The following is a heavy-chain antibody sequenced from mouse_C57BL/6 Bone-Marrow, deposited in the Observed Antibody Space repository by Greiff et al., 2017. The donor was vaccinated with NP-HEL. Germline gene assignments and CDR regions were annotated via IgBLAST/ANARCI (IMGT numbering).Heavy chain of an antibody. J-gene: IGHJ3*01. CDR3: ARGPYYYGTSFAY. Sequence: EVKLQESGPGLVKPSQSLSLTCSVTGYSITSGYYWNWIRQSPGNKLEWMGYISYDGSNNYNPSLKNPISITRDPSKNQFFLKLNSVTTEDTATYYCARGPYYYGTSFAYWGQGTLVTVSA. V-gene: IGHV3-6*01. CDR1: GYSITSGYY. CDR2: ISYDGSN. D-gene: IGHD1-1*01.